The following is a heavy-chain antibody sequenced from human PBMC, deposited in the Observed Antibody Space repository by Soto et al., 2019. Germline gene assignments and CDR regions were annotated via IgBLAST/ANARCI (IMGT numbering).Heavy chain of an antibody. CDR2: IYYSGST. CDR1: GGSISSSSYY. V-gene: IGHV4-39*07. Sequence: SETLSLTCTVSGGSISSSSYYWGWIRQPPGKGLEWIGSIYYSGSTYYNPSLKSRVTISVDTSKNQFSLKLSSVTAADTAVYYCARTLFKSPYYFDYWGQGTLVTVSS. J-gene: IGHJ4*02. CDR3: ARTLFKSPYYFDY.